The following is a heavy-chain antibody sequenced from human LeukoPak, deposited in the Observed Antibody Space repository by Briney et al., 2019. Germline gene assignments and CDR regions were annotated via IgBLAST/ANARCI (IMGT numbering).Heavy chain of an antibody. D-gene: IGHD3-22*01. CDR1: GFTFTSAW. CDR2: IKSKTDGGTA. CDR3: TKYYYDSSGYLYYFDY. V-gene: IGHV3-15*01. J-gene: IGHJ4*02. Sequence: GGSLRLSCAASGFTFTSAWMSWVRQAPGKGLEWVGRIKSKTDGGTADYAAPVKGRFTISRDDSKNTLYLQMNSLKTEDTAVYYCTKYYYDSSGYLYYFDYWGQGTLVTVSP.